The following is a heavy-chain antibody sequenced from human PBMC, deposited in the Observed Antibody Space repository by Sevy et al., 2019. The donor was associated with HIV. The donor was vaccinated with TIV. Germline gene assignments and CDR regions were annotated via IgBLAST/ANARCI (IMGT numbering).Heavy chain of an antibody. CDR2: LNYDGSYT. V-gene: IGHV3-74*01. D-gene: IGHD3-16*01. CDR1: GFTFSSHW. J-gene: IGHJ3*02. Sequence: GGSLRLSCAASGFTFSSHWMQWVRQAPGKGLVWVSRLNYDGSYTNYADSVKDRFTISRYNAKSTLYLQMNSLRAEDTALYYCARSKVGVGDAFDIWGQGTMVTVSS. CDR3: ARSKVGVGDAFDI.